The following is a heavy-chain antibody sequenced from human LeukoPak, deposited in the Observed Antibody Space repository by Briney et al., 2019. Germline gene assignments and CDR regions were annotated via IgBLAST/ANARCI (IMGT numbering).Heavy chain of an antibody. Sequence: PSETLSLTCTVSGGSISSGSYYWGWLRPPPGKGLEWIGSIYCSGSTYYNPSLKSRVTISVDTSKNQFSLKLSSVTAADTAVYYCARPSTTAYYYDSSGQDAFDIWGQGTMVTVSS. CDR2: IYCSGST. D-gene: IGHD3-22*01. J-gene: IGHJ3*02. CDR1: GGSISSGSYY. V-gene: IGHV4-39*01. CDR3: ARPSTTAYYYDSSGQDAFDI.